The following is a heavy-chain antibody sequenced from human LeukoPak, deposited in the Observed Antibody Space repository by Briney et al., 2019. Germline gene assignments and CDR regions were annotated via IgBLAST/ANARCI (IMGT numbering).Heavy chain of an antibody. V-gene: IGHV1-2*02. Sequence: ASVKVSCKASGSTFTGYYMHWVRQAPGQGLEWMGWINPNSGGTNYAQKFQGRVTMTRDTSISTAYMELSRLRSDDTAVYYCATPYYYDSSGRLAFDIWGQGTMVTVSS. CDR2: INPNSGGT. J-gene: IGHJ3*02. D-gene: IGHD3-22*01. CDR3: ATPYYYDSSGRLAFDI. CDR1: GSTFTGYY.